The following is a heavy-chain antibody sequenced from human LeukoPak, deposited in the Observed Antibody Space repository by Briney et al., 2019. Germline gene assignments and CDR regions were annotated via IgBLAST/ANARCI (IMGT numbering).Heavy chain of an antibody. CDR3: ARHSNMIPVDY. D-gene: IGHD3-16*01. J-gene: IGHJ4*02. V-gene: IGHV4-39*01. Sequence: PSETLSLTCTVSGGSISSSSYYWGWIRQPPGKGLEWIGSIYYSGSAYYNPSLKSRVTISVDTSKNQFSLKLSFVTAADTAVYYCARHSNMIPVDYWGQGTLVTVSS. CDR2: IYYSGSA. CDR1: GGSISSSSYY.